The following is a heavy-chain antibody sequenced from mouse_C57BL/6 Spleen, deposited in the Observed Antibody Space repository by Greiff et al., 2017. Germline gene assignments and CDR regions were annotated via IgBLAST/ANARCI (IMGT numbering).Heavy chain of an antibody. D-gene: IGHD2-4*01. Sequence: QVQLQQPGPELVKPGASVKMSCQASGYTFTSYWITWVKQRPGPGLEWIGDIYPGSGSTNYNEKFKSKATLTVDTSSSTAYMQLSSLTSEDSAGYYGDRERRLTDAWGQGTPVTASS. V-gene: IGHV1-55*01. CDR3: DRERRLTDA. CDR1: GYTFTSYW. J-gene: IGHJ4*01. CDR2: IYPGSGST.